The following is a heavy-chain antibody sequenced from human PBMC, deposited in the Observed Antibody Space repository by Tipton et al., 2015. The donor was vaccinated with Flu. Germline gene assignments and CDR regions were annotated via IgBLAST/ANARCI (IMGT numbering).Heavy chain of an antibody. J-gene: IGHJ4*02. CDR2: IYHTGNT. V-gene: IGHV4-38-2*01. CDR3: ARSTYYYGSGSADY. CDR1: GDSIGSGYY. D-gene: IGHD3-10*01. Sequence: TLSLTCAVSGDSIGSGYYWGWIRQPPGKGLEWIGNIYHTGNTYHNPSLKSRVTISVDTSNNQFSLKLTSVTAADTAVYYCARSTYYYGSGSADYWGQGTLVTVSS.